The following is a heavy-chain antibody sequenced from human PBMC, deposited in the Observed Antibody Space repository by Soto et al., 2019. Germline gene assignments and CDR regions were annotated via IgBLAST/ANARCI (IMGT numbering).Heavy chain of an antibody. V-gene: IGHV4-34*01. D-gene: IGHD3-10*01. CDR3: ARTGASYYYGSGSYYMFDY. CDR2: INHSGST. CDR1: GGSFSGYY. Sequence: PSETLSLTCAVYGGSFSGYYWSWIRQPPGKGLEWIGEINHSGSTNYNPSLKSRVTISVDTSKNQFSLKLSSVTAADTAVYYCARTGASYYYGSGSYYMFDYWGQGTLGTVSS. J-gene: IGHJ4*02.